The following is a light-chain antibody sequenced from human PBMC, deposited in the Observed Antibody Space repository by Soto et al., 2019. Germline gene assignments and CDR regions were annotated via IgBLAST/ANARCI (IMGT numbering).Light chain of an antibody. CDR1: SSDVGAHHS. CDR2: DVS. CDR3: SSFTDTGTVM. J-gene: IGLJ3*02. Sequence: QSALTQPASVSGSPGQSFTISCTGTSSDVGAHHSVSWYQQHPGKAPKLIIFDVSNRPSGVSNRFSGSKSGNTASLTISGLHAEDDADYYCSSFTDTGTVMFCGGTKLTVL. V-gene: IGLV2-14*03.